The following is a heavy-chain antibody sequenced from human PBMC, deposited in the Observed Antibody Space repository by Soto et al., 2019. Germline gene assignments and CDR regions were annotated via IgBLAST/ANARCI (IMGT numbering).Heavy chain of an antibody. CDR2: IDPSDSYT. CDR1: GYSFTSYW. CDR3: AIRVAVAGYFDY. Sequence: EVQLVQSGAEVKKPGESLRISCKGSGYSFTSYWISWVRQMPGKGLEWMGRIDPSDSYTNYSPSFQGHVTISADKSISTAYLQWSSLEASDTAMYYCAIRVAVAGYFDYWGQGTLVTVSS. V-gene: IGHV5-10-1*03. J-gene: IGHJ4*02. D-gene: IGHD6-19*01.